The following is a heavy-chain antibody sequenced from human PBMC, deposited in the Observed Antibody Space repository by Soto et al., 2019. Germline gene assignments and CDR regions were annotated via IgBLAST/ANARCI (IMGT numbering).Heavy chain of an antibody. CDR1: GFTFSSYA. Sequence: GGSLRLSCAASGFTFSSYAMHWVRQAPGKGLEWVAVISYDGSNKYYADSVKGRFTISRDNSKNTLYLQMNSLRAEDTALYYCAMTDSSSSSFDNWGHGTLVTVSS. J-gene: IGHJ4*01. CDR3: AMTDSSSSSFDN. D-gene: IGHD6-6*01. V-gene: IGHV3-30-3*01. CDR2: ISYDGSNK.